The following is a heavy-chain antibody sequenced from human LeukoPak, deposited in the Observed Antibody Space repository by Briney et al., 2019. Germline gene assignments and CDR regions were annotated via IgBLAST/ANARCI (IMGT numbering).Heavy chain of an antibody. V-gene: IGHV4-34*01. J-gene: IGHJ3*02. CDR3: ASSYSGSFPFDI. CDR1: GGSFSGYY. D-gene: IGHD1-26*01. Sequence: SETLSLTCAVYGGSFSGYYWSWIRQPPGKGLEWIGEINHSGSTNYNPSLKSRVTMSVDTSKNQFSLKLSSVTAADTAVYYCASSYSGSFPFDIWGQGTMVTVSS. CDR2: INHSGST.